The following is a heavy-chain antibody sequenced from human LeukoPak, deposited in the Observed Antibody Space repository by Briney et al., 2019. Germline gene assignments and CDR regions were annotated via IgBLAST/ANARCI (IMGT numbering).Heavy chain of an antibody. CDR2: IRYDGSNK. CDR1: GFTFSSYG. Sequence: GGSLRLSCAASGFTFSSYGMHWVRQAPGKGLEWVAFIRYDGSNKYYADSVKGRFTISRDNSKNTLYLQMNSLRAEDTAVYYCGKDSGYSAGYFDYWGQGTLVTVSS. CDR3: GKDSGYSAGYFDY. D-gene: IGHD2-15*01. J-gene: IGHJ4*02. V-gene: IGHV3-30*02.